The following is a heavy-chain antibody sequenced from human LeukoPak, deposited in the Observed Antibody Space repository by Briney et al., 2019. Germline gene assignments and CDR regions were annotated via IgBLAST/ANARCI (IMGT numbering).Heavy chain of an antibody. CDR2: IYYTGST. J-gene: IGHJ4*02. Sequence: SETLSLTCTVFGDSISNFYWSWIRQPPGKGLEWIGNIYYTGSTNYNPSLKSRVTISVDTSKNQFSLKLSYVHAADTAVYYCARYISSGLDYWGQGTLVTVSS. V-gene: IGHV4-59*08. D-gene: IGHD6-6*01. CDR1: GDSISNFY. CDR3: ARYISSGLDY.